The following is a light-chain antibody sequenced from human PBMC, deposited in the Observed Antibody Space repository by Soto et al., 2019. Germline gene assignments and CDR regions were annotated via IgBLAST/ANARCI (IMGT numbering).Light chain of an antibody. V-gene: IGKV3-15*01. CDR1: QSVSSN. J-gene: IGKJ4*01. Sequence: SCRASQSVSSNLVWYQKKPGQTPRLLIYGVSTRATGIPARFSGSGSETKFTLTISSLQSEDFAVYYCQQYNNWPPLTFGGGTKV. CDR2: GVS. CDR3: QQYNNWPPLT.